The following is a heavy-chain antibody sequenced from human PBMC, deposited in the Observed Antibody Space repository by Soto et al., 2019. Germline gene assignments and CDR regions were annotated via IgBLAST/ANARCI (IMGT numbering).Heavy chain of an antibody. J-gene: IGHJ3*02. CDR2: ISGIGGST. V-gene: IGHV3-23*01. CDR1: GFTFSSYA. Sequence: GGSLRLSCAASGFTFSSYAMSWVRQAPGKGLEWVSAISGIGGSTYYADSVKGRFTISRDNSKNTLYLQMNSLRAEDTAVYYSANKGMSSSWYLDDAFDIWGQGTMVTVSS. CDR3: ANKGMSSSWYLDDAFDI. D-gene: IGHD6-13*01.